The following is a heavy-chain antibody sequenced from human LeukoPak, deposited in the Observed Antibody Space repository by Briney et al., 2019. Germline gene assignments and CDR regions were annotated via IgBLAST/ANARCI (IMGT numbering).Heavy chain of an antibody. J-gene: IGHJ4*02. Sequence: ASVKVSCKASGYTFTGYYMHWVRQAPGQGLEWMGWINPNSGGTNYAQKFQGRVTMTRDTSISTAYMELSRLRSDDTAVYYCARVAPYSSSWYYFDHWGQGTLVTVSS. CDR1: GYTFTGYY. V-gene: IGHV1-2*02. CDR3: ARVAPYSSSWYYFDH. D-gene: IGHD6-13*01. CDR2: INPNSGGT.